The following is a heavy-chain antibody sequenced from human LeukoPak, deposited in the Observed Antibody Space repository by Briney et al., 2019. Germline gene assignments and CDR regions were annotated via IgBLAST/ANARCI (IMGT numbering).Heavy chain of an antibody. V-gene: IGHV3-21*01. CDR2: ISSSSSYI. Sequence: GGSLRLSCAASGFPLSSYAMNWVRQAPGKGLEWVSSISSSSSYIYYADSVKGRFTISRDNAKNSLYLQMNSLRAEDTAVYYCARGTCSSTGCPLSDYWGQGTLATVSS. D-gene: IGHD2-2*01. CDR1: GFPLSSYA. CDR3: ARGTCSSTGCPLSDY. J-gene: IGHJ4*02.